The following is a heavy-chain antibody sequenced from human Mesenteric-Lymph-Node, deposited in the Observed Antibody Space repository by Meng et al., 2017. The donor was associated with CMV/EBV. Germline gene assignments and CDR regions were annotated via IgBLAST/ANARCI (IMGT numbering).Heavy chain of an antibody. D-gene: IGHD4-23*01. V-gene: IGHV4-39*07. J-gene: IGHJ4*02. CDR1: GGSISRSSYY. CDR3: TTTDPTYGGNYYFDN. Sequence: SETLSLTCTISGGSISRSSYYWGWIRQPPGKGLEWIGSIHYSGSTYYNPSLKSRVTISIDRSKNQFSLKLSSVTAADTAVYYCTTTDPTYGGNYYFDNWGQGTLVTVSS. CDR2: IHYSGST.